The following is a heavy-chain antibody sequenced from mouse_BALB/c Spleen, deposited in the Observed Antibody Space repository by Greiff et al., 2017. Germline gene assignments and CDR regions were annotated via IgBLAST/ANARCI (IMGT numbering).Heavy chain of an antibody. CDR1: GFTFSDYY. D-gene: IGHD2-3*01. CDR3: ARDDGYDYYAMDY. CDR2: ISDGGSYT. J-gene: IGHJ4*01. Sequence: EVQLQESGGGLVKPGGSLKLSCAASGFTFSDYYMYWVRQTPEKRLEWVATISDGGSYTYYPDSVKGRFTISRDNAKNNLYLQMSSLKSEDTAMYYCARDDGYDYYAMDYWGQGTSVTVSS. V-gene: IGHV5-4*02.